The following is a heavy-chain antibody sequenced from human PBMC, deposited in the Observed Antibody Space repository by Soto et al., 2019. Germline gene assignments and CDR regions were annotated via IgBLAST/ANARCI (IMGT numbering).Heavy chain of an antibody. CDR3: AKGPIWDRGGYCSGGSCYLLDY. CDR2: MSGSGGST. Sequence: EVQLLESGGGLVQSGGSLRLSCATSGFTFNNYAMNWVRQAPGKGLEWVSTMSGSGGSTHYADSVKGRFTTSRDNSKKTLYLQMNSLRAEDTAVYYCAKGPIWDRGGYCSGGSCYLLDYWGQGTLVTVSS. J-gene: IGHJ4*02. D-gene: IGHD2-15*01. V-gene: IGHV3-23*01. CDR1: GFTFNNYA.